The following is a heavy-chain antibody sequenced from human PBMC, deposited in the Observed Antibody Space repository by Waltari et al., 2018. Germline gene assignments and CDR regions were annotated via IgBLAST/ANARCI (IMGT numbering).Heavy chain of an antibody. J-gene: IGHJ4*02. CDR1: GFTFSSYW. CDR2: INSDGSST. V-gene: IGHV3-74*01. Sequence: EVQLVESGGGLVQPGGSLRLYCAASGFTFSSYWMPWVRQAPGKGLVWVSRINSDGSSTSYADSVKGRFTISRDNAKNTLYLQMNSLRAEDTAVYYCARGYGRGTMTNIYWGQGTLVTVSS. D-gene: IGHD3-22*01. CDR3: ARGYGRGTMTNIY.